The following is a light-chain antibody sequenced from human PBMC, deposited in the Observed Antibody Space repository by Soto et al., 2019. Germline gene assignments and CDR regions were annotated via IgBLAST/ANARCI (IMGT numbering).Light chain of an antibody. J-gene: IGKJ4*01. CDR3: KQVNSYPLT. CDR2: TAT. Sequence: DIHLTQSPSLLSASVGDRVTITCRASQGISQYVAWYQQKPGKAPKLLIYTATVLQGGVPSRFSGTGSGTEFILTISSLQPEDFATYYCKQVNSYPLTFGGGTKVDIK. V-gene: IGKV1-9*01. CDR1: QGISQY.